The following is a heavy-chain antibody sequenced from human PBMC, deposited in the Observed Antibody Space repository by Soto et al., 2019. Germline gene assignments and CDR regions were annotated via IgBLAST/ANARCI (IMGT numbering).Heavy chain of an antibody. D-gene: IGHD5-12*01. CDR1: GGSFSGYY. Sequence: QVQLQQWGAGLLKPSETLSLTCAVYGGSFSGYYWSWIRQPPGKGLERIGEINHSGSTNSNPSLKSRVTISVDTSKNQFSLKLSSVTAADTAVYYCARAGTVEMATIRAFDIWGQGTMVTVSS. CDR3: ARAGTVEMATIRAFDI. CDR2: INHSGST. J-gene: IGHJ3*02. V-gene: IGHV4-34*01.